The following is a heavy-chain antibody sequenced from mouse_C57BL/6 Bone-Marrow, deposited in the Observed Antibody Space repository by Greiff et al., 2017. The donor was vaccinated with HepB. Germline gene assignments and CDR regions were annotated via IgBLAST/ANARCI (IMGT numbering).Heavy chain of an antibody. D-gene: IGHD1-1*01. J-gene: IGHJ2*01. CDR3: ARDRGFITTVVAFDY. CDR1: GFTFSSYA. Sequence: EVQLVESGGGLVKPGGSLKLSCAASGFTFSSYAMSWVRQTPEKRLEWVATISDGGSYTYYPDNVKGRFTISRDNAKNNLYLQMSHLKSEDTAMYYCARDRGFITTVVAFDYWGQGTTLTVSS. CDR2: ISDGGSYT. V-gene: IGHV5-4*01.